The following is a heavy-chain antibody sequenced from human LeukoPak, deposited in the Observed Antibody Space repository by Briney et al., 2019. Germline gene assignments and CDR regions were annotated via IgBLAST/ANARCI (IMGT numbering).Heavy chain of an antibody. J-gene: IGHJ6*02. V-gene: IGHV3-23*01. CDR1: EFTFSSHA. CDR2: ISGNGAGT. CDR3: AKWGYGDYELPYYYHGMDF. Sequence: YPGGSLRLSCTPSEFTFSSHAMSWVRQAPGKGLEWVSGISGNGAGTYYGDSVKGRFTISRDNSEDTLYLQMISLRAEDTAVYYCAKWGYGDYELPYYYHGMDFWGQGTAVTVSS. D-gene: IGHD4-17*01.